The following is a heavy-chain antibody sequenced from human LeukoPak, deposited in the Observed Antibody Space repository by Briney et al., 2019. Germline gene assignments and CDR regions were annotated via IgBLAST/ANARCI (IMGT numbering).Heavy chain of an antibody. J-gene: IGHJ4*02. CDR3: RATAGRDADH. CDR2: IRSKADNYAT. V-gene: IGHV3-73*01. Sequence: GGSLRLSCAASGFTFSGSAMHWVRQASGKGLEWVGRIRSKADNYATIYAASVKGRFTVSRDDTKNTAYLQMTSLKTEDTAVYYCRATAGRDADHWGQGTLVTVSS. CDR1: GFTFSGSA. D-gene: IGHD6-13*01.